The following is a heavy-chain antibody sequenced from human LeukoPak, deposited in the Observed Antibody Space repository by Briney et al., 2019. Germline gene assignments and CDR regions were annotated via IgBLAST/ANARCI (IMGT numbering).Heavy chain of an antibody. CDR3: ARERQWLTHAFDI. J-gene: IGHJ3*02. Sequence: PGGSLRLSCAASGFTFSSYWMHWVRQAPGKGLVWVSRLKSDGSSTSYADSVKGRFTISRDNAKSTLYLQMNSLRVEDTAVYYCARERQWLTHAFDIWGQGTMVTVSS. V-gene: IGHV3-74*01. D-gene: IGHD6-19*01. CDR2: LKSDGSST. CDR1: GFTFSSYW.